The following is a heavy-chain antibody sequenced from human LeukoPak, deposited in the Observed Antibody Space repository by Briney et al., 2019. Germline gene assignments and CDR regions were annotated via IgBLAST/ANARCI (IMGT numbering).Heavy chain of an antibody. CDR3: ARWDSSGCLDY. J-gene: IGHJ4*02. CDR2: ISSSGTTI. Sequence: KPGGSLRLSCAASGLTFSDYYMSWIRQAPGKGLEWVSYISSSGTTIYYADSVKGRFTISRDNAKNSLYLEMNSLRAEDTAVYLCARWDSSGCLDYWGQGTLVTVSS. CDR1: GLTFSDYY. V-gene: IGHV3-11*01. D-gene: IGHD3-22*01.